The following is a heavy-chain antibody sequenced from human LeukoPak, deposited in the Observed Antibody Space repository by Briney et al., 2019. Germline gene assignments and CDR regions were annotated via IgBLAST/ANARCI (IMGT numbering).Heavy chain of an antibody. Sequence: SETLSLTCTVSGGSVSSGSYYWSWVRQPPGKGLEWIGYIYYSGSTNYNPSLKSRVTISVDTSKNQFSLKLSSVTAADTAVYYCARTIVGATFRSALFDYWGQGTLVTVSS. CDR3: ARTIVGATFRSALFDY. J-gene: IGHJ4*02. CDR1: GGSVSSGSYY. D-gene: IGHD1-26*01. CDR2: IYYSGST. V-gene: IGHV4-61*01.